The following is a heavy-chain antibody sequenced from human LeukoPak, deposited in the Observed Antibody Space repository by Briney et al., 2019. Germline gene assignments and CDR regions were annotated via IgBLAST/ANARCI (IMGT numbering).Heavy chain of an antibody. CDR1: GGTFSSYA. J-gene: IGHJ5*02. D-gene: IGHD2-15*01. CDR2: IIPILGIA. V-gene: IGHV1-69*04. Sequence: GASVKVSCKASGGTFSSYAISWVRQAPGQGLEWMGRIIPILGIANYAQKFQGRVTITADKSTSTAYMELSSLRSEDTAVYYCATGYCSGGSCYSWFDPWGQGTLVTVSS. CDR3: ATGYCSGGSCYSWFDP.